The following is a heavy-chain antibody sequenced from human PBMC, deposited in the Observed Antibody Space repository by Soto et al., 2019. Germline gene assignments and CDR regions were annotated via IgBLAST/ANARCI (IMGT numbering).Heavy chain of an antibody. V-gene: IGHV3-33*01. J-gene: IGHJ4*02. CDR1: GFTFSSYG. CDR3: ARAGSSGSFDY. CDR2: IWYDGSNK. Sequence: QVQLVESGGGVVQPGRSLRLSCAASGFTFSSYGMHWVRQAPRKGLEWVAVIWYDGSNKYYADSVKGRFTISRDNSKNTLYLQMNSLRAEDTAVYYCARAGSSGSFDYWGQGTLVTVSS. D-gene: IGHD3-22*01.